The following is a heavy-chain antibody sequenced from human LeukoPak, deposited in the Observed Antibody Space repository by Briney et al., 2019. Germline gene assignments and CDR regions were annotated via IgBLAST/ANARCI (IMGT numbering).Heavy chain of an antibody. D-gene: IGHD5-18*01. CDR3: VRELYSFGRPYYFDY. CDR1: GFTVSSNY. CDR2: IYSGGNT. V-gene: IGHV3-66*01. J-gene: IGHJ4*02. Sequence: GGSLRLSCAASGFTVSSNYMSWVRKAPGKGLEWVSVIYSGGNTYYADSVKGRFTISRDNAKNSLYLQLNSLRAEDTAVYYCVRELYSFGRPYYFDYWGQGTLVTVSS.